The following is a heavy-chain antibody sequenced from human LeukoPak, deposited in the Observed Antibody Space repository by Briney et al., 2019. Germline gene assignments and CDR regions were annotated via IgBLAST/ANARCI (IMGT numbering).Heavy chain of an antibody. J-gene: IGHJ4*02. CDR3: AKHRGYAFDS. CDR2: IDHSGGT. CDR1: SGSISDGTW. V-gene: IGHV4-4*02. Sequence: SGTLSLTCAVFSGSISDGTWWTWVRQPPGKGLEWIGQIDHSGGTDYNPSLKSRVTISLDKSKSQLSLNLRSVTAADTAIYYCAKHRGYAFDSWGQGTLVTVSS. D-gene: IGHD5-12*01.